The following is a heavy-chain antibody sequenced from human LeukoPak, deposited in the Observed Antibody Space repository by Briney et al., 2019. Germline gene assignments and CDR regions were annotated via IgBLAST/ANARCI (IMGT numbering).Heavy chain of an antibody. CDR1: GYIFTYYY. J-gene: IGHJ3*02. Sequence: GESLKISCKGSGYIFTYYYIDWVRQMPGKGLEWMGIIYPGDSGARFSPSFQGQVTISVDKSINTTYLQWSSLKASDTAMYYCARRGRYYFDRDQALDIWGLGTMVTVSS. CDR3: ARRGRYYFDRDQALDI. CDR2: IYPGDSGA. D-gene: IGHD3-22*01. V-gene: IGHV5-51*01.